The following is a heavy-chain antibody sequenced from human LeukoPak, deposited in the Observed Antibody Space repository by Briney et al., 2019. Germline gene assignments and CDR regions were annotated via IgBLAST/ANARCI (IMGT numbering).Heavy chain of an antibody. CDR2: VSGNGGST. CDR3: AKFCGYFPRNYYFDI. V-gene: IGHV3-23*01. D-gene: IGHD5-18*01. J-gene: IGHJ4*02. Sequence: GGSLRLSCASSGFTFSIYAMSWLRQAPGKGLEWVSAVSGNGGSTYYADSVKNRYTISKDNTKNTMHLQMNSLSGEGTAVYYCAKFCGYFPRNYYFDIWGQGTLVTVSS. CDR1: GFTFSIYA.